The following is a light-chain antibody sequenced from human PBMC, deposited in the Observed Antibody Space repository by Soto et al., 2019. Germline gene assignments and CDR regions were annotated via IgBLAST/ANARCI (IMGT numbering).Light chain of an antibody. J-gene: IGKJ4*01. CDR3: QQLNSYPLT. V-gene: IGKV1-17*01. Sequence: IQVTQSPSSLSASVGDRVTITCRASQGIRNELSWYQQKPGKAPKFLIFAASNLQSGVPSRFSGSGSGTDFTLTISSLQPEDFATYYCQQLNSYPLTFGGGTKVDIK. CDR2: AAS. CDR1: QGIRNE.